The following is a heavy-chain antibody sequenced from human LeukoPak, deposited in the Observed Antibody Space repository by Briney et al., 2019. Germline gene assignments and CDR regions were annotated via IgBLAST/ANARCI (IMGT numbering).Heavy chain of an antibody. J-gene: IGHJ4*02. Sequence: PGGSLRLSCAASGFTFSSNWMHWVRQAPGKGLVWVSRIKGDGSSTSYADSVKGRFTISRDNAKNTLFLQMNSLRAEETAVYYCVRDGVGAPPFDYWGQGALVTVSS. D-gene: IGHD1-26*01. CDR3: VRDGVGAPPFDY. CDR1: GFTFSSNW. CDR2: IKGDGSST. V-gene: IGHV3-74*01.